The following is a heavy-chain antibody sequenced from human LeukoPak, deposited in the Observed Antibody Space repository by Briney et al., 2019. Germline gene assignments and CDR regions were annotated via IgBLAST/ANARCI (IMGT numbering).Heavy chain of an antibody. D-gene: IGHD2-21*01. V-gene: IGHV3-33*01. CDR1: GFTFSDYG. J-gene: IGHJ4*02. Sequence: GRSLRLSCAASGFTFSDYGMHWVRQAPGKGLEWVAVIWYDGSNIYYADSVKGRFTISRDNSRNTLYLQMNSLRAEDTAVYYCVRELPPVVQPYFDHWGPGTLGTVSS. CDR3: VRELPPVVQPYFDH. CDR2: IWYDGSNI.